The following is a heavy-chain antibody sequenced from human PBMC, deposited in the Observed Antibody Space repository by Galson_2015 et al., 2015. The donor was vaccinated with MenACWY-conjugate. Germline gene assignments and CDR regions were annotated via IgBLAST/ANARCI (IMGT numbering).Heavy chain of an antibody. CDR2: IRRKNYGAST. D-gene: IGHD2-2*01. V-gene: IGHV3-49*03. CDR1: GFAFPDFL. CDR3: TRADHRYCSRTNCPFDH. J-gene: IGHJ4*02. Sequence: SLRLCCATSGFAFPDFLMGWFGQGPGKGVEWVGYIRRKNYGASTQYAASVKDRFSISRDDSRSIAYLQMESLKAEDTALYYCTRADHRYCSRTNCPFDHWGQGALVTVSS.